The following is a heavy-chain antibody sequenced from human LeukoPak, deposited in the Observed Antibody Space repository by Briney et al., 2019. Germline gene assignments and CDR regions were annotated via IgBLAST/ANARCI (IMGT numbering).Heavy chain of an antibody. D-gene: IGHD2-2*01. V-gene: IGHV3-30*18. Sequence: GGSLRLSCAASGFTFSSYGMHWVRQAPGKGLEWVAVISYDGSNKYYADSVKGRFTISRDNSKNTLYLQMNSLRAEDTAVYYCAKGHIVVVPAAPSTWGQGTLVTVSS. CDR1: GFTFSSYG. CDR2: ISYDGSNK. J-gene: IGHJ4*02. CDR3: AKGHIVVVPAAPST.